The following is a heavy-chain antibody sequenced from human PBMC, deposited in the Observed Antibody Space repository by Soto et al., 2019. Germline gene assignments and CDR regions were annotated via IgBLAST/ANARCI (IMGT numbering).Heavy chain of an antibody. V-gene: IGHV5-51*01. CDR2: IYPGDSDT. D-gene: IGHD2-21*02. Sequence: GESLKSSCTGSGYIFSSYWIGWVRQMPGKGLEWMGSIYPGDSDTRQNPSFQGQVTLSIDKSLATAYLQWSSLRASDTAMYYCVRLYGGNSPLFDYWGQGTLVTVSS. J-gene: IGHJ4*02. CDR1: GYIFSSYW. CDR3: VRLYGGNSPLFDY.